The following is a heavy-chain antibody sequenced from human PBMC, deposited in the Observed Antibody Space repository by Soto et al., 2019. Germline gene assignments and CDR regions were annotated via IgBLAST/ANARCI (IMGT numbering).Heavy chain of an antibody. D-gene: IGHD2-2*01. CDR1: GFTVSSNY. Sequence: VQLVESGGGLIQPGGSLRLSCAASGFTVSSNYMSWVRQAPGKGLEWVSVIYSGGSTYYADSVKGRFTISRDNSKNTLYLQMNSLRAEDTAVYYCARVGVVVPQSHWFDPWGQGTLVTVSS. V-gene: IGHV3-53*01. J-gene: IGHJ5*02. CDR2: IYSGGST. CDR3: ARVGVVVPQSHWFDP.